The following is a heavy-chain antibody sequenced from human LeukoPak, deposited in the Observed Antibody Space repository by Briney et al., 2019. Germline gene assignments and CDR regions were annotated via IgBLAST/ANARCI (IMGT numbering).Heavy chain of an antibody. CDR2: IKQDGSEK. V-gene: IGHV3-7*01. CDR1: GFTFSSYA. CDR3: ARVALSSWELIAYYEQLDY. D-gene: IGHD1-26*01. Sequence: GGSLRLSCAASGFTFSSYAMHWVRQAPQAPGKGLEWVANIKQDGSEKYYVDSVKGRFTISRDNAKNSLYLQMNSLRAEDTAVYYCARVALSSWELIAYYEQLDYWGQGTLVTVSS. J-gene: IGHJ4*02.